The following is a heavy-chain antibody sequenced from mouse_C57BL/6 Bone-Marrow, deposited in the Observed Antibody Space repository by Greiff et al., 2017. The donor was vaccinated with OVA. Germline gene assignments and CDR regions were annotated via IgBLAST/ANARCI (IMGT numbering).Heavy chain of an antibody. J-gene: IGHJ1*03. CDR3: ARWDDYDWYFDV. V-gene: IGHV1-82*01. D-gene: IGHD2-4*01. CDR1: GYAFSSSW. CDR2: IYPGDGDT. Sequence: VQLQQPGPELVKPGASVKISCKASGYAFSSSWMNWVKQRPGKGLEWIGRIYPGDGDTNYNGKFKGKATLTADKSSSTAYMQLSSLTSEDSAVYFCARWDDYDWYFDVWGTGTTVTVSS.